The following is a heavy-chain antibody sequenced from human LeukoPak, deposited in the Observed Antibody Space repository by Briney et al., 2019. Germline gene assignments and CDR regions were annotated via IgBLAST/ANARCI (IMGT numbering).Heavy chain of an antibody. Sequence: SETLSLTCTVSGGSISSYHWSWIRQPPGKGLEWIGYIYYSGSTNHNPSLKSRVTISVDTSKNQFSLKLSSVTAADTAVYYCARGSGRAPNAFDIWGQGTMVTVSS. CDR3: ARGSGRAPNAFDI. CDR1: GGSISSYH. V-gene: IGHV4-59*01. J-gene: IGHJ3*02. CDR2: IYYSGST. D-gene: IGHD3-10*01.